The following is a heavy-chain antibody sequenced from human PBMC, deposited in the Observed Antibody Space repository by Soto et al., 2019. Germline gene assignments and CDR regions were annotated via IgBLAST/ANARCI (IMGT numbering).Heavy chain of an antibody. D-gene: IGHD1-26*01. CDR1: GFTFDDYG. V-gene: IGHV3-20*04. CDR2: VNWNGGST. Sequence: ESGGGVLRPGGSLRLSCAASGFTFDDYGMSWARQAPGKGLEWVSGVNWNGGSTGYADSVKGRFTISRDNAKNSLYLQMNSLRAADTAFYYCVRGASLNFDYWGQGTLVTVSS. CDR3: VRGASLNFDY. J-gene: IGHJ4*02.